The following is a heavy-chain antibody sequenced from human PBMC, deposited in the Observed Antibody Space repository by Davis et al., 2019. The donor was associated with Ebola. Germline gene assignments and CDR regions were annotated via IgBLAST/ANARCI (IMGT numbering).Heavy chain of an antibody. Sequence: GESLKISCAASGFTVSSNYMSWVRQAPGKGLEWVSVIYSGGSTDYADSVKGRFTISRDNSKNTLYLQMNSLRDEDTAVYYCARDITTKPFDYWGQGTLVTVSS. V-gene: IGHV3-53*01. CDR2: IYSGGST. CDR1: GFTVSSNY. D-gene: IGHD1-1*01. J-gene: IGHJ4*02. CDR3: ARDITTKPFDY.